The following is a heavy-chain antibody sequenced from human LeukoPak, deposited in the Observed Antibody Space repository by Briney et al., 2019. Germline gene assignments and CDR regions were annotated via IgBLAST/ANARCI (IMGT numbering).Heavy chain of an antibody. CDR1: GFTFSSYS. V-gene: IGHV3-48*04. CDR2: ISSSSTI. J-gene: IGHJ4*02. CDR3: ARDLRTLDLFGELNY. Sequence: GGSLRLSCAASGFTFSSYSMNWVRQAPGKGLEWVSYISSSSTIYYADSVKGRFTISRDNAKNSLYLQMNSLRAENTGVYYCARDLRTLDLFGELNYWGQGTLVTVSS. D-gene: IGHD3-10*02.